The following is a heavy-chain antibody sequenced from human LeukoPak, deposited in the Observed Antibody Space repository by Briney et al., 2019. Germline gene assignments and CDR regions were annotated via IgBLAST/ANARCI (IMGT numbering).Heavy chain of an antibody. J-gene: IGHJ4*02. CDR1: GGSISDYY. D-gene: IGHD3-10*01. V-gene: IGHV4-4*07. Sequence: PSETLSLTCTVSGGSISDYYWSWIRQPAGKGLEWIGRIYTTGSTDYNPSLKSRVTMSVDTSKNQFSLKLSSVTAADTAVYYCASAAYGSGDWGTLAFDYWGQGTLVTVSS. CDR2: IYTTGST. CDR3: ASAAYGSGDWGTLAFDY.